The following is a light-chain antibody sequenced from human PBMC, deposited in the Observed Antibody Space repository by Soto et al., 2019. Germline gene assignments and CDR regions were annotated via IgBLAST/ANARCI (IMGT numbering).Light chain of an antibody. Sequence: VWRQSPGTLSVSPGKRATLSGRASQSLSNNIYLAWYQQKPGQAPRLLIYSASSRATGIPSRFSGSGSGTDFTLPLTRLAREAAPPYYCPPYTTSRWMFRQGTKVDIK. J-gene: IGKJ1*01. CDR3: PPYTTSRWM. V-gene: IGKV3-20*01. CDR2: SAS. CDR1: QSLSNNIY.